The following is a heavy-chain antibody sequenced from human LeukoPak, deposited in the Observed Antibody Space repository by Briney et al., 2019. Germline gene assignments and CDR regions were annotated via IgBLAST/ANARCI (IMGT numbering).Heavy chain of an antibody. CDR2: ICYSGRT. J-gene: IGHJ5*02. CDR1: GGSINTYY. CDR3: ARHEGSNWTRSNWFDP. Sequence: PSETLSLTCTVSGGSINTYYWSWIRQPPGKGLEWIGYICYSGRTNYNPSLKSRVTISVDTSKNQVSLNLSSVTAADTAVYYCARHEGSNWTRSNWFDPWGQGTLVTVSS. V-gene: IGHV4-59*08. D-gene: IGHD6-13*01.